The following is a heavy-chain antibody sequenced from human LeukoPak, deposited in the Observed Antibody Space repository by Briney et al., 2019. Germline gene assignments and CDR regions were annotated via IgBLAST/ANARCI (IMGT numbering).Heavy chain of an antibody. D-gene: IGHD3-9*01. J-gene: IGHJ5*02. CDR1: GGSISSSSYY. CDR3: AREYYDILTGYFSWFDP. Sequence: PSETLSLTCTVSGGSISSSSYYWGWIRQPPGKGLEWIGSIYYSGSTYYNPSLKSRVTMSVDTSKNQFSLKLSSVTAADTAVYYCAREYYDILTGYFSWFDPWGQGTLVTVSS. V-gene: IGHV4-39*07. CDR2: IYYSGST.